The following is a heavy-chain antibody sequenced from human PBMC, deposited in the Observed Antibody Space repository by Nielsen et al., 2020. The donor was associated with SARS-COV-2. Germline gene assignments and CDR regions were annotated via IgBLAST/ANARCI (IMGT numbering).Heavy chain of an antibody. J-gene: IGHJ6*02. V-gene: IGHV3-11*05. CDR2: ISSSSSYT. Sequence: GGSLRLSCAASGFTFSDYYMSWIRQAPGKGLEWVSYISSSSSYTNYADSVKGRFTISRDNAKNSLYLQMNSLRAEDTAVYYCARDLSGGGRYYYYYYGMDVWGQGTTVTVSS. D-gene: IGHD2-15*01. CDR3: ARDLSGGGRYYYYYYGMDV. CDR1: GFTFSDYY.